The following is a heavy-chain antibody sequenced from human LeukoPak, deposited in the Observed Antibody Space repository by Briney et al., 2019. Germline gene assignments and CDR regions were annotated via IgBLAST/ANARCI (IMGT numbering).Heavy chain of an antibody. D-gene: IGHD2-15*01. J-gene: IGHJ4*02. CDR1: GFTFSNAW. CDR3: TTSCSGGSCYSGFDY. CDR2: IKSKTDGGTT. V-gene: IGHV3-15*01. Sequence: GGSLRLSCAASGFTFSNAWMSWVRQAPGKGLEWVGRIKSKTDGGTTDYAAPVKGRFTISRDDSKNTLYLQMNSLKTEDTAVYYCTTSCSGGSCYSGFDYWGQGTLVTVSS.